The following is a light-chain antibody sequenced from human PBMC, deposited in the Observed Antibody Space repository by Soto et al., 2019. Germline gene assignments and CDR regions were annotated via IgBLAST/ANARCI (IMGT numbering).Light chain of an antibody. CDR2: EVS. V-gene: IGLV2-14*03. CDR3: SSARRDNTWV. CDR1: SSDIGASTF. Sequence: QSALTQPASVSESPGQSITISCTGTSSDIGASTFVSWYQQHPGKAPKLLIYEVSNRPSGISNRFSGSKSANTASLTISGLQAEDEADYYCSSARRDNTWVYVGGTKVTVL. J-gene: IGLJ2*01.